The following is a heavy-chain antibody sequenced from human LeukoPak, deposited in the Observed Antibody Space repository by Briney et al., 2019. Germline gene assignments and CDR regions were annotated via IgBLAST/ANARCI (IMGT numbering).Heavy chain of an antibody. D-gene: IGHD1-14*01. CDR2: VRTKTYGGAT. CDR1: GFTFSDYT. J-gene: IGHJ4*02. Sequence: GGSLRLSCTTSGFTFSDYTMNWVRQTPGKGLEWVGFVRTKTYGGATEYAASVKGRFTISRDDSKAIAFLQMNSLKTEDTALYYCARGRRYDVLTAHYFDYWGQGSLVTVSS. CDR3: ARGRRYDVLTAHYFDY. V-gene: IGHV3-49*04.